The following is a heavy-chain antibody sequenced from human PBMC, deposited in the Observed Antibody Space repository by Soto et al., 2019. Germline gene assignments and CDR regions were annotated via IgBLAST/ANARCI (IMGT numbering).Heavy chain of an antibody. V-gene: IGHV4-59*01. CDR2: MYYSGRT. CDR1: GGSISSYY. CDR3: ARDGYSSYFDY. D-gene: IGHD6-13*01. J-gene: IGHJ4*02. Sequence: SETLSLTCTVSGGSISSYYWSWIRQPPGKGLEWIGYMYYSGRTNYNPSLKSRVTISVDTSKNQFSLKLSSVTAADAAVYYCARDGYSSYFDYWGQGTLVTVS.